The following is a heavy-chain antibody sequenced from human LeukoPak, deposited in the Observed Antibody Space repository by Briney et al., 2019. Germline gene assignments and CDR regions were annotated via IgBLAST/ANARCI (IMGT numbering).Heavy chain of an antibody. V-gene: IGHV4-59*01. D-gene: IGHD3-3*01. Sequence: SETLSLTCTVSGGSISSYYWSWIRQPPGKGLEWIGYIYYSGSTNYNPSLKRRVTISVETSKNQFSLKLTSVTAADTAVYYCARGVPEYYDFWSGYFYDFDYWGQGTLVTVSS. CDR3: ARGVPEYYDFWSGYFYDFDY. CDR1: GGSISSYY. CDR2: IYYSGST. J-gene: IGHJ4*02.